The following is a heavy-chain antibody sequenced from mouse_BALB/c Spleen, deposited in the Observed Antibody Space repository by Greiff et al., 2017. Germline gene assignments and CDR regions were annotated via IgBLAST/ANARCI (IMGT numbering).Heavy chain of an antibody. CDR2: ISDGGSYT. D-gene: IGHD4-1*01. CDR3: ARELGRKGVLDY. J-gene: IGHJ2*01. V-gene: IGHV5-4*02. CDR1: GFTFSDYY. Sequence: EVKLMESGGGLVKPGGSLKLSCAASGFTFSDYYMYWVRQTPEKRLEWVATISDGGSYTYYPDSVKGRFTISRDNAKNNLYLQMSSLKSEDTAMYYCARELGRKGVLDYWGQGTTLTVSS.